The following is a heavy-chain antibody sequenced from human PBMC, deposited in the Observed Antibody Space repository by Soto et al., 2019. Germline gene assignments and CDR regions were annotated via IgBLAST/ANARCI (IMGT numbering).Heavy chain of an antibody. CDR1: GGSISSGGYY. CDR3: ARLDSSGYYYGYYFDH. V-gene: IGHV4-31*03. J-gene: IGHJ4*02. D-gene: IGHD3-22*01. CDR2: IYYSGST. Sequence: QVQLQESGPGLVKPSQTLSLTCTVSGGSISSGGYYWRWIRQHPGMGLEGIGYIYYSGSTYYNPSLKSRVTTSVETSKNQFSLKPSSVTATDTAVYYCARLDSSGYYYGYYFDHWGQGTLVTVSS.